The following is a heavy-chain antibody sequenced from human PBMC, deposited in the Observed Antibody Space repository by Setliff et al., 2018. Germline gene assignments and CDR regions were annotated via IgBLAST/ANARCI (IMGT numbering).Heavy chain of an antibody. CDR1: GGSISSSSYY. J-gene: IGHJ6*03. CDR3: AREQWLDPPGYYYMDV. D-gene: IGHD6-19*01. Sequence: PSETLSLTCTVSGGSISSSSYYWGWIRQSPGKGLEWIGSVYYSGSTYYNPSLKSRVTMSIDTSKNQFSLKLNSVTAADMAVYYCAREQWLDPPGYYYMDVWAKGTTVTVSS. CDR2: VYYSGST. V-gene: IGHV4-39*07.